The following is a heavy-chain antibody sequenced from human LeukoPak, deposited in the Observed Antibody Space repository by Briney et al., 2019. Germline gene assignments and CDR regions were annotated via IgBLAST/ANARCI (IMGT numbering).Heavy chain of an antibody. CDR3: AIVAAAGPILFDY. Sequence: GASVKVSCKASGYTFTGYYMHWVRQAPGQGLEWMGWINPNSGGTNYAQKFQGRVTMTRDTSISTAYMELSRLRSDDTAVYYCAIVAAAGPILFDYWGQGTLVTVFS. D-gene: IGHD6-13*01. CDR1: GYTFTGYY. CDR2: INPNSGGT. V-gene: IGHV1-2*02. J-gene: IGHJ4*02.